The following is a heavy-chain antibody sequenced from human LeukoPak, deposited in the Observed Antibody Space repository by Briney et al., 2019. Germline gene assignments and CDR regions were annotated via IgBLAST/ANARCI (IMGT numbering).Heavy chain of an antibody. J-gene: IGHJ3*02. V-gene: IGHV1-18*01. CDR2: ISGYDGNR. CDR3: ARAYYDFWSGYPQNAFDI. D-gene: IGHD3-3*01. Sequence: ASVKVSCKASGYPFTSYGISWVRQAPGQGLEWMGWISGYDGNRKYAEKFQGRVTMTTDTSTSTAYLDLTNLRSDDTAVYYCARAYYDFWSGYPQNAFDIWGQGTMVTVSS. CDR1: GYPFTSYG.